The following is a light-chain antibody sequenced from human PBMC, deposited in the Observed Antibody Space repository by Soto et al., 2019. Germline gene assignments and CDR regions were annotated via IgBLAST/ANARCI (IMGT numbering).Light chain of an antibody. CDR2: EVS. CDR3: CSYAGTSPYV. V-gene: IGLV2-23*02. CDR1: SSDVGCYNF. J-gene: IGLJ1*01. Sequence: QSALTQPVSVSGSPGQSITISCTGTSSDVGCYNFVSWYQQHPGKAPKLMIYEVSKRPSGVSNRFSGSKSGNTASLTISGLQAEDEADYYCCSYAGTSPYVFGTGTKGTVL.